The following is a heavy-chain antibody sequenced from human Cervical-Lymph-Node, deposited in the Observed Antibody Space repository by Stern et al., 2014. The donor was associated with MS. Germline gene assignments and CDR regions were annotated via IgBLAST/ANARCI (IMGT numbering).Heavy chain of an antibody. CDR1: GGTFSSYA. Sequence: VQLEESGAEVKKPGSSVKVSCKASGGTFSSYAISWVRQAPGQGLEWMGGIIPIFGTANYAQKFQGRVTITADESTSTAYMELSSLRSEDTAVYYCDARIAALGTYFDYWGQGTLVTVSS. V-gene: IGHV1-69*01. CDR3: DARIAALGTYFDY. CDR2: IIPIFGTA. J-gene: IGHJ4*02. D-gene: IGHD6-25*01.